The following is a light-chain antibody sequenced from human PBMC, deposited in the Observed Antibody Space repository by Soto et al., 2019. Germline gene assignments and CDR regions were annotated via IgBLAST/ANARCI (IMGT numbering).Light chain of an antibody. Sequence: EIVMTQSPATLSVSPGERATLSCRAGQSVSSNLAWYQQKPGQAPRLLIYGASTRATGIPARFSGSGSGTEFTLTIRSLQSEDFAVYYCQQYNNWWTFVQGTKVEIK. V-gene: IGKV3-15*01. CDR1: QSVSSN. CDR2: GAS. J-gene: IGKJ1*01. CDR3: QQYNNWWT.